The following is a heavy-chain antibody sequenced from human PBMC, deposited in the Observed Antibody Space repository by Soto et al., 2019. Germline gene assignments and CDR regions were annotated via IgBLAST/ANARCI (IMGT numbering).Heavy chain of an antibody. CDR1: GGSIRSYY. Sequence: PSETLPLTCPFSGGSIRSYYWIWIRQPPGKGLEWIGYIYYSGSTNYNPSLKSRVTISVDTSKNQFSLKLSSVTAADTAVYYCARRYGKNAFDIWGQGTMVTVSS. J-gene: IGHJ3*02. V-gene: IGHV4-59*01. CDR2: IYYSGST. D-gene: IGHD5-18*01. CDR3: ARRYGKNAFDI.